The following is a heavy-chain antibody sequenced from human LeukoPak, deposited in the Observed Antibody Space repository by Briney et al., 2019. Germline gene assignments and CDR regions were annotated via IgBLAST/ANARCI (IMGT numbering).Heavy chain of an antibody. J-gene: IGHJ4*02. Sequence: KSSETLSLTCAVSAYSISSGYYWGWIRQPPGKGLEWIGSIHHGGSTYYNPSLKSRITISIDRSKNQFSLKLNSVTAADSAVYYCATNVTYSFANCGQGTLVTVSS. CDR1: AYSISSGYY. CDR2: IHHGGST. D-gene: IGHD2-21*02. CDR3: ATNVTYSFAN. V-gene: IGHV4-38-2*01.